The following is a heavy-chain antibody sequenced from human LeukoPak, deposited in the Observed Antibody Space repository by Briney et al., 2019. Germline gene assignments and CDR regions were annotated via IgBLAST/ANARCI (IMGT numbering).Heavy chain of an antibody. D-gene: IGHD3-10*01. CDR2: ISGSGGTT. CDR1: GFTFSSYA. Sequence: GGSLRLSCAASGFTFSSYAMSWVRQAPGKGLEWVSLISGSGGTTYYADSVKGRFTISRDNSKNTLFLQMYSLRAEDTAAYYCAKKGGSGTYYPFDSWGQGTLVTVSS. CDR3: AKKGGSGTYYPFDS. V-gene: IGHV3-23*01. J-gene: IGHJ4*02.